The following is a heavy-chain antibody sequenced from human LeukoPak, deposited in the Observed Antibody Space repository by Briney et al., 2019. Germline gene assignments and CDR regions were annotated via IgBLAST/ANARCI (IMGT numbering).Heavy chain of an antibody. Sequence: GGSLRLSCIASEHTFRHYWMTWVRQAPGKGLEWVANMKQDGSEKFYVDSVKGRFTISRDSAKNSLYLQMNSLRAEDTALYYCAKGAVVVPAAIDYFDYWGQGTLVTVSS. J-gene: IGHJ4*02. V-gene: IGHV3-7*03. CDR3: AKGAVVVPAAIDYFDY. CDR2: MKQDGSEK. D-gene: IGHD2-2*01. CDR1: EHTFRHYW.